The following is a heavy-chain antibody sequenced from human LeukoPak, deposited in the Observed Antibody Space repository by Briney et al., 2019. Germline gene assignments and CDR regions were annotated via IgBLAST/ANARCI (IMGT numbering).Heavy chain of an antibody. V-gene: IGHV1-69*04. CDR3: ARGATVAKGLDY. CDR1: GGTFSSYA. D-gene: IGHD4-23*01. J-gene: IGHJ4*02. Sequence: VASVKVSCKASGGTFSSYAISWVRQAPGQGLEWMGRIIPILGIANYAQKFQGRVTITADKSTSTAYMELSSLRSEDTAVYYCARGATVAKGLDYWGQGTLVTVSS. CDR2: IIPILGIA.